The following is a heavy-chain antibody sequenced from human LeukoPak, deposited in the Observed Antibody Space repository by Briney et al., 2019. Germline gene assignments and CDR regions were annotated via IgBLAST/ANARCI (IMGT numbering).Heavy chain of an antibody. V-gene: IGHV1-69*05. CDR3: ARAGGRFGYPFDY. J-gene: IGHJ4*02. D-gene: IGHD2-15*01. Sequence: SVKVSCKASGGTFSSYAISWVRQAPGQGLEWMGGIIPIFGNTNYAQKLQGRVTMTTDTSTSTAYMELRSLRSDDTAVYYCARAGGRFGYPFDYWGQGTLVTVSS. CDR1: GGTFSSYA. CDR2: IIPIFGNT.